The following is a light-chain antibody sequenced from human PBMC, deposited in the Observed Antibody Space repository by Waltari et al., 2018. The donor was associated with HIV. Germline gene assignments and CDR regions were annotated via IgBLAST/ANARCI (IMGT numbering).Light chain of an antibody. CDR2: VNSDGSH. Sequence: QVVLTQPPSASPSLGASVKPTCTLTSSHSTSAIQCHTQQPAKGPRYLMNVNSDGSHSRGDGIPDRFSGSSSGTERYLTISGLQSEDEADYYCQTWGKGIRVFGGGTRLTVL. J-gene: IGLJ3*02. CDR3: QTWGKGIRV. V-gene: IGLV4-69*01. CDR1: SSHSTSA.